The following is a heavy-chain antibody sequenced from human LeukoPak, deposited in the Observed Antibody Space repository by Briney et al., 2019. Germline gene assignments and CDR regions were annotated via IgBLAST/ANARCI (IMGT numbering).Heavy chain of an antibody. CDR1: GDSVSSNSAA. J-gene: IGHJ3*02. Sequence: SQTLSLTCAISGDSVSSNSAAWHWIRQSPSRGLEWLGRTYYRSQWYHDYAVSVKRRITINSDTFKNQFSLQAKSVTPEDTALYFCARESGLSDAYDIWGQGTMVTVSS. D-gene: IGHD3-16*01. CDR3: ARESGLSDAYDI. V-gene: IGHV6-1*01. CDR2: TYYRSQWYH.